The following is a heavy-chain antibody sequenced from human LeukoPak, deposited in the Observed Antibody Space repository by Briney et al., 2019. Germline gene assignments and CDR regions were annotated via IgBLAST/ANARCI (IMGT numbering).Heavy chain of an antibody. CDR1: GGTFSSYT. CDR2: IIPILGIA. J-gene: IGHJ5*02. Sequence: SVKVSCKASGGTFSSYTISWVRQAPGQGLEWMGRIIPILGIANYAQKFQGRVTITTDESTSTAYMELSSLRSEDTAVYYCAREWFGVRFDPWGQGTLVTVSS. V-gene: IGHV1-69*16. CDR3: AREWFGVRFDP. D-gene: IGHD3-10*01.